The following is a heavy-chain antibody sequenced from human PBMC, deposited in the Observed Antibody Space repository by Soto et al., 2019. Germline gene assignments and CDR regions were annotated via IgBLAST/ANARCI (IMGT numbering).Heavy chain of an antibody. CDR1: GYTFTSYG. D-gene: IGHD5-12*01. CDR2: ISAYNGNT. V-gene: IGHV1-18*04. J-gene: IGHJ6*02. Sequence: ASVKVSCKASGYTFTSYGISWVRQAPGQGLEWMGWISAYNGNTNYAQKLQGRVTMTTDTSTSTAYMELRSLRSDDTAVYYCPSAARSGYDFSYYYYGMDVWGQGTTVTVSS. CDR3: PSAARSGYDFSYYYYGMDV.